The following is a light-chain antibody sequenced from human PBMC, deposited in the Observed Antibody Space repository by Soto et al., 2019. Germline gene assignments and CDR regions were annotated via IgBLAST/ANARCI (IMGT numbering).Light chain of an antibody. V-gene: IGKV1-39*01. CDR3: QQCYSTPFT. Sequence: DIQMTQSPSSLSASVGDRVTIACRASESITTYLNWYRQKPGKAPKLLIYDASSLESGVPSRFSGSGSGRDFTLTISSLQPEDVATYYCQQCYSTPFTFGPGTKVDIK. CDR2: DAS. CDR1: ESITTY. J-gene: IGKJ3*01.